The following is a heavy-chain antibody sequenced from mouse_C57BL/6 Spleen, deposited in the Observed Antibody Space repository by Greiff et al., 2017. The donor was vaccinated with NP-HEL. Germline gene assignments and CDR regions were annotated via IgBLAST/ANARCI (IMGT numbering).Heavy chain of an antibody. D-gene: IGHD3-2*02. J-gene: IGHJ4*01. CDR2: IDPEDGDT. V-gene: IGHV14-1*01. Sequence: EVKLMESGAELVRPGASVKLSCTASGFNIKDYYMHWVKQRPEQGLEWIGRIDPEDGDTEYAPKFQGKATMTADTSSNTAYLQLSSLTSEDTAVYYCTTWDSSGYVRAMDYWGQGTSVTVSS. CDR1: GFNIKDYY. CDR3: TTWDSSGYVRAMDY.